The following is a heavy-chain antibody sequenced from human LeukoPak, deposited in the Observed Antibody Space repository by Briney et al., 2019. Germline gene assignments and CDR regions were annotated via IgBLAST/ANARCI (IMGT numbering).Heavy chain of an antibody. D-gene: IGHD3-10*01. CDR1: GFTFSSYS. J-gene: IGHJ4*02. Sequence: GGSLRLSCAASGFTFSSYSMNWVRQAPGKGLEWLSSISSSSSYIYYADSVKGRFTISRDNATNSLYLQMNSLRAEDTAVYYCARDPLGYYGSGSQYWGQGTLVTVSS. CDR2: ISSSSSYI. CDR3: ARDPLGYYGSGSQY. V-gene: IGHV3-21*01.